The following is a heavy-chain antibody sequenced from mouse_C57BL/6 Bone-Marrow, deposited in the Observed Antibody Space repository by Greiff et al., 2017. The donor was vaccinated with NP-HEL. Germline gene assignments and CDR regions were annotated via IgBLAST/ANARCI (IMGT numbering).Heavy chain of an antibody. Sequence: EVQVVESGGGLVQPGGSLKLSCAASGFTFSDYYMYWVRQTPEQRLEWVAYISNGGGSTYYPDTVKGRFTISRDNAKNTLYLQMSRLKSEDTDMYYCARRAYYAMGDWGTGASVTVS. V-gene: IGHV5-12*01. J-gene: IGHJ4*01. CDR2: ISNGGGST. CDR1: GFTFSDYY. CDR3: ARRAYYAMGD.